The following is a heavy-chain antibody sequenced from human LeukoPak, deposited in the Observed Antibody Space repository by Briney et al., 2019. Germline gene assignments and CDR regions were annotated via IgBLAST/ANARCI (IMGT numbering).Heavy chain of an antibody. V-gene: IGHV4-59*08. D-gene: IGHD2-2*01. Sequence: SETLSLTCTVSGGSNSSYYWSWIRQPPGKGLEWIGYIYYSGSTNYNPSLKSRVTISVDTSKNQFSLKLSSVTAADTAVYYCASSPTKDIVVVPAATAFDIWGQGTMVTVSS. J-gene: IGHJ3*02. CDR2: IYYSGST. CDR1: GGSNSSYY. CDR3: ASSPTKDIVVVPAATAFDI.